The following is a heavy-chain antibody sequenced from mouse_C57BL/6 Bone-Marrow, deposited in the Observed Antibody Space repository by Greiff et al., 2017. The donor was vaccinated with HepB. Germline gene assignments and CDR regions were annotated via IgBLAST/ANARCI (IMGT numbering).Heavy chain of an antibody. CDR1: GFTFSDYY. CDR3: ARPYYYGSSYWYFDV. CDR2: ISNGGGST. Sequence: EVKLQESGGGLVQPGGSLKLSCAASGFTFSDYYMYWVRQTPEKRLEWVAYISNGGGSTYYPDTVKGRFTISRDNAKNTLYLQMSRLKSEDTAMYYCARPYYYGSSYWYFDVWGTGTTVTVSS. D-gene: IGHD1-1*01. J-gene: IGHJ1*03. V-gene: IGHV5-12*01.